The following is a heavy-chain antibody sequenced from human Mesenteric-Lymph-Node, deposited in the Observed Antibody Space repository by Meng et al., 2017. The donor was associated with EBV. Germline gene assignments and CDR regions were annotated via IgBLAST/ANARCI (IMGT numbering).Heavy chain of an antibody. J-gene: IGHJ4*02. CDR1: GGSFGGYF. CDR2: INHSGST. Sequence: GQLQGSGPGLVKPSSTLSPSGAVDGGSFGGYFWNWIRQTPEKGLEWIGEINHSGSTNYNPSLKSRVTISVDTSRNQFSLKLPSVTAADTAVYYCARAGSSGWSDLDYWGQGTLVTVSS. V-gene: IGHV4-34*01. CDR3: ARAGSSGWSDLDY. D-gene: IGHD6-19*01.